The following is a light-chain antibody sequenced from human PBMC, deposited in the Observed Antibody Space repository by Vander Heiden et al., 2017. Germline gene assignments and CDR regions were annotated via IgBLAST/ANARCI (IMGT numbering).Light chain of an antibody. V-gene: IGKV3-20*01. CDR2: GAS. CDR1: QTVSSRY. CDR3: QQYGSAPT. J-gene: IGKJ4*01. Sequence: IALTPSPGTLSLSPGERATLSCRASQTVSSRYLAGYQQKPGQAPRILIYGASSRATGSPDRFSGSGSGTDFTLTVTRLEPEDSAVYYCQQYGSAPTFGGGTKVEIK.